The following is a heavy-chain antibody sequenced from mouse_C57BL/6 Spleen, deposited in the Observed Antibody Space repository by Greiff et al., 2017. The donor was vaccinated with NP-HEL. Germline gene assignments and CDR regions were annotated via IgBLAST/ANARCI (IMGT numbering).Heavy chain of an antibody. Sequence: QVQLQQPGAELVMPGASVKLSCKASGYTFTSYWMHWVKQRPGQGLEWIGEIDPSDSYTNYNQKFKGKSTLTVDKSSSTAYMQLSSLTSEDSAVYYCARSGRITTSRDYWGQGTTLTVSS. J-gene: IGHJ2*01. D-gene: IGHD1-1*01. CDR2: IDPSDSYT. V-gene: IGHV1-69*01. CDR3: ARSGRITTSRDY. CDR1: GYTFTSYW.